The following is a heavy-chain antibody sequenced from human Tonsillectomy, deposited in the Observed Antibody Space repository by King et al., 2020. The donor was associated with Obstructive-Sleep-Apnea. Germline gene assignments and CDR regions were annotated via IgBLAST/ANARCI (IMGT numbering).Heavy chain of an antibody. CDR2: IYYSGST. V-gene: IGHV4-30-4*01. J-gene: IGHJ6*02. CDR3: ARVRRITMIRGVSTYNYYGMDV. CDR1: GGSISSGDYY. Sequence: QLQESGPGLVKPSQTLSLTCTVSGGSISSGDYYWSWIRQPPGQGLEWIGYIYYSGSTYYNPSLKSRVTISVDTSKNQFSLKLSSVTAADTAVYYCARVRRITMIRGVSTYNYYGMDVWGQGTTVTVSS. D-gene: IGHD3-10*01.